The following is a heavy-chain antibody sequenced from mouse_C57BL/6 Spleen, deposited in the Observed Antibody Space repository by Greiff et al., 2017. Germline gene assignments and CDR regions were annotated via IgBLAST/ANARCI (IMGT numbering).Heavy chain of an antibody. V-gene: IGHV1-66*01. Sequence: QVQLQQSGPELVKPGASVNISCKASGYSFTSYYIHWVKQRPGQGLEWIGWIYPGSGNTKYNEKFKGKATLTADTSSSTAYMQLSSLTSEDSAVYYCARFDYYAMDYWGQGTSVTVSS. J-gene: IGHJ4*01. CDR3: ARFDYYAMDY. CDR1: GYSFTSYY. CDR2: IYPGSGNT.